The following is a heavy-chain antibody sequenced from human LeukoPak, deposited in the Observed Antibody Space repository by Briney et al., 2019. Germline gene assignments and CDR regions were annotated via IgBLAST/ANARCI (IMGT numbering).Heavy chain of an antibody. V-gene: IGHV3-7*01. CDR1: GFTFSNHW. J-gene: IGHJ4*02. D-gene: IGHD3-10*01. CDR2: IKPDGSGQ. CDR3: AKGHYYGSGSLDY. Sequence: PGGSLRLSCLVAGFTFSNHWMSWVRQAPGKGLEWVADIKPDGSGQYLEDSVKGRFTISRDNAKNSQYLQMNSLRAEDTAVYYCAKGHYYGSGSLDYWGQGTLVTVSS.